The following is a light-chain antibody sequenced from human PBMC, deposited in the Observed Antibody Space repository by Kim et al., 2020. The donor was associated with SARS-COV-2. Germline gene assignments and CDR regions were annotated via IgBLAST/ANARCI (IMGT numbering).Light chain of an antibody. CDR3: QQYGASSLT. CDR2: DAS. V-gene: IGKV3-20*01. J-gene: IGKJ4*01. Sequence: SPGERATRSCRASQSVSNSRLAWYQQKPGQAPRLLIYDASSRATGITDRFSGSGFGTDFTLTISRLEPEDFAVYYCQQYGASSLTFGGGTKVDIK. CDR1: QSVSNSR.